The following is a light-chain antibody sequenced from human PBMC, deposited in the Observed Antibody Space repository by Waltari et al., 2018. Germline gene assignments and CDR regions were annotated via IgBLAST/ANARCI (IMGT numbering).Light chain of an antibody. CDR2: GAS. CDR3: QQSYSTPYT. J-gene: IGKJ2*01. Sequence: DIQMTQSPSSLSASVGHRVTITCRASQNIADYLNWYQEKPGEAPKLLIWGASSLQRGVPSRFSGSGSGTDFTLTISSLHPEDFATYYCQQSYSTPYTFGQGTELDIK. V-gene: IGKV1-39*01. CDR1: QNIADY.